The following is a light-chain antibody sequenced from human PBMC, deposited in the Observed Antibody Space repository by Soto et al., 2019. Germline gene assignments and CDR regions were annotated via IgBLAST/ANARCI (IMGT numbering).Light chain of an antibody. CDR2: SAS. V-gene: IGKV1-9*01. CDR1: QALSNY. CDR3: QQLSRYPLT. J-gene: IGKJ4*01. Sequence: IQLTQSPSVLSASVGDTVTITCRASQALSNYLAWYQQKPGKAPDLLIYSASTLQSGAPSRFSGSGSETEFSLTIRALQPEDFATYYCQQLSRYPLTLGGGTKVDIK.